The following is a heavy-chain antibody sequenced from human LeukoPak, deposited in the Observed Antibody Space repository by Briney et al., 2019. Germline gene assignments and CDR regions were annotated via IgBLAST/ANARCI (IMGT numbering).Heavy chain of an antibody. D-gene: IGHD1-20*01. CDR1: GGSISTYY. CDR3: ARETNNWALDY. J-gene: IGHJ4*02. V-gene: IGHV4-59*01. CDR2: IQYSGNT. Sequence: SENLSLTCTMSGGSISTYYWSWIRQSPGKGPEWIGFIQYSGNTKSNPSLKGRVTISLDMSKNQFSLRLTSVTAADTAVYYCARETNNWALDYWGQGTLVTVSS.